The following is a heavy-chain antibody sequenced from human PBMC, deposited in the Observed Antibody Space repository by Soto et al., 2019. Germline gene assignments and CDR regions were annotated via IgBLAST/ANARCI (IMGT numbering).Heavy chain of an antibody. J-gene: IGHJ5*02. CDR1: GGSVSNDNFY. CDR2: VHSSGIT. V-gene: IGHV4-61*01. D-gene: IGHD3-16*01. Sequence: PSESLSLPCPVSGGSVSNDNFYWSWIRQPPGKGLEWIGYVHSSGITNYNPSLKRRVTISVDTSRNQFSLRLSSVTAADTAVYYCARGLTMGQLPSHFDHWGQGTLVTVSS. CDR3: ARGLTMGQLPSHFDH.